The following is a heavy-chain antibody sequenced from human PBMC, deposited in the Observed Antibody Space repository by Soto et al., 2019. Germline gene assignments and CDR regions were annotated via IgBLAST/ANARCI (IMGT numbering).Heavy chain of an antibody. J-gene: IGHJ4*02. CDR2: INHSGST. CDR3: ARGPVAGTLRYFDY. V-gene: IGHV4-34*01. D-gene: IGHD6-19*01. CDR1: GGSFSGYY. Sequence: QVQLQQWGAGLLKPSETLSLTCAVYGGSFSGYYWSWIRQPPGKGLEWIGEINHSGSTNYNPSLKSRVTISVGTSKNQFSLKLSSVTAADTAVYYCARGPVAGTLRYFDYWGQGTLVTVSS.